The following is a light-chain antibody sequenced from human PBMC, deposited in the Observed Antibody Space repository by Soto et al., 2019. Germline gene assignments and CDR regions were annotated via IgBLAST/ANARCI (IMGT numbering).Light chain of an antibody. J-gene: IGKJ3*01. CDR1: QGVTTAY. V-gene: IGKV3-20*01. CDR2: GAS. CDR3: QQYGASPLFT. Sequence: EVVLTQSPGTLSLSPGERATLSCRASQGVTTAYLAWYQHKPGQAPRLLIYGASNRPTGIPDRFSGSGSGTDFTLTISRLEPEDFAVYSCQQYGASPLFTFGPGTKVDLK.